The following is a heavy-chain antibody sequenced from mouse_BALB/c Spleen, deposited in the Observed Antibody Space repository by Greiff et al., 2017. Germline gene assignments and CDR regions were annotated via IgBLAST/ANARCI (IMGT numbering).Heavy chain of an antibody. CDR1: GYTFTSYT. D-gene: IGHD2-1*01. V-gene: IGHV1-4*01. J-gene: IGHJ1*01. CDR2: INPSSGYT. CDR3: ARSYGNYEYFDV. Sequence: QVQLKESGAELARPGASVKMSCKASGYTFTSYTMHWVNQRPGQGLEWIGYINPSSGYTNYNQKFKDKATLTADKSSSTAYMQLSSLTSEDSAVYYCARSYGNYEYFDVWGAGTTVTVSA.